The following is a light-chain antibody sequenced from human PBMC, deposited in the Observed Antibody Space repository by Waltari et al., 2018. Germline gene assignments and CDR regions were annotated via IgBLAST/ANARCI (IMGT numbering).Light chain of an antibody. J-gene: IGLJ1*01. CDR2: GVN. CDR3: SSYTTSGTLV. Sequence: QSAPTQPASVSGSPGQSITISCTGTSSDVGGYDFASWHQQYPGKAPKVMLYGVNNRPSGVSNRFSGSKSGNTASLIISGLQADDEADYYCSSYTTSGTLVFGTGTKVTVL. CDR1: SSDVGGYDF. V-gene: IGLV2-14*01.